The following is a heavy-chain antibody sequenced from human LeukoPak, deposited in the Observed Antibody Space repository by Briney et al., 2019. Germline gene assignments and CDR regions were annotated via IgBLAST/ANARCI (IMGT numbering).Heavy chain of an antibody. CDR2: IRYDGSNK. J-gene: IGHJ4*02. V-gene: IGHV3-30*02. Sequence: PGGSLRLSCAASGFTFSSYGMHWVRQAPGKGQEWVAFIRYDGSNKYYADSVKGRFTISRDNSKNTLYLQMNSLRAEDTAVYYCAKDRGPYYDFWSGKYDYWGQGTLVTVSS. D-gene: IGHD3-3*01. CDR3: AKDRGPYYDFWSGKYDY. CDR1: GFTFSSYG.